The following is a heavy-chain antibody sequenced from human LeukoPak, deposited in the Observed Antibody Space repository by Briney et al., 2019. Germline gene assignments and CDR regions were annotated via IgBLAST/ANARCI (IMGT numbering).Heavy chain of an antibody. J-gene: IGHJ4*02. Sequence: GGSLRLSCAASGLTFSSYGMHWVRQAPGKGLEWVAFIRYDGSNKYYADSVKGRFTISRDNSKNTLYLQMNSLRAEDTAVYYCAKDRRIRSGYYPFDYWAREPWSPSPQ. CDR2: IRYDGSNK. D-gene: IGHD3-22*01. V-gene: IGHV3-30*02. CDR1: GLTFSSYG. CDR3: AKDRRIRSGYYPFDY.